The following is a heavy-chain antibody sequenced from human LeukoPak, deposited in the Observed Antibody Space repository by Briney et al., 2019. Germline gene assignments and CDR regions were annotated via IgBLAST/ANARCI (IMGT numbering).Heavy chain of an antibody. D-gene: IGHD6-19*01. J-gene: IGHJ4*02. V-gene: IGHV4-4*07. CDR1: GGSISSYY. CDR3: ARDSSGWYNRPFDY. Sequence: SETLSLTCTVSGGSISSYYWSWIRQPAGKGLEWIGRIYTSGSANYNPSLKSRVTMSVDTSKNQFSLKLSSVTAADTAVYYCARDSSGWYNRPFDYWGQGTLVTVSS. CDR2: IYTSGSA.